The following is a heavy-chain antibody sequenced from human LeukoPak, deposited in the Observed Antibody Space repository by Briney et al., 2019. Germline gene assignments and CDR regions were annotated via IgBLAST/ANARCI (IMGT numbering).Heavy chain of an antibody. CDR2: ISWNSGSI. CDR3: AKDRAPKGIVATVY. D-gene: IGHD5-12*01. J-gene: IGHJ4*02. CDR1: GFTFDDYA. V-gene: IGHV3-9*01. Sequence: GRSLRLSCAASGFTFDDYAMLWVRQAPGKGLEWVSGISWNSGSIGYADSVKGRFTISRDNAKDTLYLQMNSLRAEDTAVYYCAKDRAPKGIVATVYWGQGTLVTVSS.